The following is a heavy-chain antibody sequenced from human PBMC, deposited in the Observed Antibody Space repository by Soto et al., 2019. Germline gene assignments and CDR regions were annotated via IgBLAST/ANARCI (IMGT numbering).Heavy chain of an antibody. J-gene: IGHJ4*02. CDR3: ARVPMTTVTTEGDY. Sequence: GGSLRLSCAASGFTFSTYGMHWVRQAPGKGLEWVAVIWSDGSNKYYADSVKGRFTISRDNSKNTLYLQMNSLRAEDTAVYYCARVPMTTVTTEGDYWGQGTLVTVSS. D-gene: IGHD4-17*01. V-gene: IGHV3-33*01. CDR2: IWSDGSNK. CDR1: GFTFSTYG.